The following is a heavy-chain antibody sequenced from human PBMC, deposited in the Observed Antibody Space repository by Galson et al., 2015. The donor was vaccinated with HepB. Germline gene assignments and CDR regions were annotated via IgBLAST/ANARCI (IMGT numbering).Heavy chain of an antibody. Sequence: SLRLSCAASGFAFSSHGMHWARQAPGKGLEWVAVVWHDGREQYYAESVKGRFTISRDNSKNMLYLQMNSLRVEDTAVYYCWMIGTDVDYWGQVTLVAVSS. J-gene: IGHJ4*02. CDR2: VWHDGREQ. V-gene: IGHV3-33*03. CDR1: GFAFSSHG. D-gene: IGHD2-21*01. CDR3: WMIGTDVDY.